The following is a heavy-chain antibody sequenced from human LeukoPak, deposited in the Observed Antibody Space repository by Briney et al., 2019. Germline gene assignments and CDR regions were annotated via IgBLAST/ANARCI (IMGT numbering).Heavy chain of an antibody. CDR2: ISYDGAYK. V-gene: IGHV3-30*18. D-gene: IGHD3-22*01. Sequence: PGGSLRLSCAASGFTFTTYGMHWVRQAPGKGLEWVAVISYDGAYKYYSDSVRGRFNVSIDSSKNTVFLQMDRLGSEDTAVYYCAKAYYYDGLGPDWYYDLWGRGTLVSVSS. CDR1: GFTFTTYG. CDR3: AKAYYYDGLGPDWYYDL. J-gene: IGHJ2*01.